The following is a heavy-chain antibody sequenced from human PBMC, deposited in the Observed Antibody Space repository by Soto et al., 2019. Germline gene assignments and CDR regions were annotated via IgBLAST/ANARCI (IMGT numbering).Heavy chain of an antibody. CDR1: GGSFSGYI. J-gene: IGHJ6*02. V-gene: IGHV4-34*01. Sequence: SETLSLTCDVYGGSFSGYIWTWIRQTPGKGLQWIGQINHSGSANYNPSLKSRVTISVDTSKNQFSLKLSSVTAADTAVYYCARGAPDYYYYGMDVWGQGTTVTVSS. CDR2: INHSGSA. CDR3: ARGAPDYYYYGMDV.